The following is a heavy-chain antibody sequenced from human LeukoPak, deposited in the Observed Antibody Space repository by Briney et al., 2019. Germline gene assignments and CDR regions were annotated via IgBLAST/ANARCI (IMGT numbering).Heavy chain of an antibody. CDR1: GGSFSGYY. D-gene: IGHD5-18*01. V-gene: IGHV4-34*01. Sequence: SETLSLPCAVYGGSFSGYYWRWIRQPPGKGLEWIGEINHSGSTNYNPSLKSRVTISVDTSKNQFSLKLSSVTAADTAVYYCARGKRYSYGYGTVYYFDYWGQGTLVTVSS. CDR2: INHSGST. CDR3: ARGKRYSYGYGTVYYFDY. J-gene: IGHJ4*02.